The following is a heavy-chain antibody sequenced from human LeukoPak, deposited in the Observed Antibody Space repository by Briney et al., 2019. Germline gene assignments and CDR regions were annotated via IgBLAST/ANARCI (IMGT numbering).Heavy chain of an antibody. J-gene: IGHJ4*02. CDR2: MSPNSGNT. V-gene: IGHV1-8*01. D-gene: IGHD7-27*01. CDR1: GYTFTTYD. CDR3: ARNAPKTGDFFY. Sequence: GASVKVSCKASGYTFTTYDINWVRQATGQGLEWMGWMSPNSGNTGYAQKFQGRVTSTRDTSISTAYMELSSLTSEDTAVYYCARNAPKTGDFFYWGQGTLVSVSS.